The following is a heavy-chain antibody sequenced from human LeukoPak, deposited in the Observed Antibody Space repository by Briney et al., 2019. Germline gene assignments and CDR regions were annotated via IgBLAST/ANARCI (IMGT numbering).Heavy chain of an antibody. CDR3: ARDGGTRSYDL. Sequence: GGSLGLSCAASGFTFSSYGMHWVRQAPGKGLDWVAFIWYDGSNQYYADSVKGRFTISRDSFKTTVYLQMNNLRAEDTAVYFCARDGGTRSYDLWGQGTLVTVSS. CDR2: IWYDGSNQ. CDR1: GFTFSSYG. D-gene: IGHD1-7*01. V-gene: IGHV3-33*01. J-gene: IGHJ5*02.